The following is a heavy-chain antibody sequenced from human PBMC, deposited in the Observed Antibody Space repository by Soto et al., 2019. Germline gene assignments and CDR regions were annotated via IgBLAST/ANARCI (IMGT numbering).Heavy chain of an antibody. V-gene: IGHV1-69*13. CDR2: IIPLFGTT. Sequence: SVTVSCKSSGGTFSRHAINWVRQAPGQGLEWMGGIIPLFGTTNYAQKFKGRLTITADESTNTTYMELSSLKSEDAAVYYCARASIHGSSWYFWFDPWGQGTLVTVSS. D-gene: IGHD6-13*01. CDR3: ARASIHGSSWYFWFDP. J-gene: IGHJ5*02. CDR1: GGTFSRHA.